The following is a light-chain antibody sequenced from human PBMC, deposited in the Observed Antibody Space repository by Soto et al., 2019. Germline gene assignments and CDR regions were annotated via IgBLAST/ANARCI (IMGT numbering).Light chain of an antibody. Sequence: EVVLTQSPGTLSLSPGEGATLSCRASHNISSTYLAWYQQKPGQVPRLLIYGASSRATGIPDRFSGSGSGTDFTLTVSRLEPEDFAVFYCQHYGSSMYTFGQGTRLDIK. CDR2: GAS. J-gene: IGKJ2*01. CDR1: HNISSTY. V-gene: IGKV3-20*01. CDR3: QHYGSSMYT.